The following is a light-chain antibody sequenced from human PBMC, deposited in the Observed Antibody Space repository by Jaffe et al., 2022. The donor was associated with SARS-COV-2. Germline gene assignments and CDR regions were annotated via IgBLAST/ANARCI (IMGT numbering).Light chain of an antibody. CDR3: MQGTHWPPT. CDR1: QSLLYTDGNTF. J-gene: IGKJ4*01. Sequence: DVVLTQSPPSLLVTLGQPATISCRSSQSLLYTDGNTFLHWFQQRPGQSPRRLIYQASNRDSGVPDRISGSGSGTDFTLKISRVEAEDVGIYYCMQGTHWPPTLGGGTKVEIK. CDR2: QAS. V-gene: IGKV2-30*01.